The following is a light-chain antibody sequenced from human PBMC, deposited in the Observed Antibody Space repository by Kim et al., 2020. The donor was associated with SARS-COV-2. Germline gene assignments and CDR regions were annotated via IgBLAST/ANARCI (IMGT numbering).Light chain of an antibody. CDR2: KAS. CDR1: QSISSW. Sequence: DIQMTQSPSTLSASVGDRVTITCRASQSISSWLAWYQQKPGKAPNLLIYKASSLQSGVPSRFSASGSGTEFTLTISSLQPDDSATYYCQQYKSYPVTFGQGTKLE. CDR3: QQYKSYPVT. J-gene: IGKJ2*01. V-gene: IGKV1-5*03.